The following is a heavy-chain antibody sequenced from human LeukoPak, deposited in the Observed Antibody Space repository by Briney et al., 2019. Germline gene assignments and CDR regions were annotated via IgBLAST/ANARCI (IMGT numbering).Heavy chain of an antibody. CDR3: SWSLNH. Sequence: ASVKVSCKASGYTFTSYDINWVRQATGQGLEWMGWMNPNSGDTGYAQNFQGRVTMTRDTSISTAYMELSSLRAEDTGVYYCSWSLNHWGQGTQVTVSS. V-gene: IGHV1-8*01. CDR2: MNPNSGDT. CDR1: GYTFTSYD. D-gene: IGHD1-26*01. J-gene: IGHJ5*02.